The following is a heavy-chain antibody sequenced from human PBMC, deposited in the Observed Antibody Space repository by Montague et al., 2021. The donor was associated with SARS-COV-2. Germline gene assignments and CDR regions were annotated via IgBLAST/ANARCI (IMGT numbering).Heavy chain of an antibody. D-gene: IGHD3-10*01. CDR3: ARVRGGYSYGVGVSAYFDY. Sequence: SETLSLTCTVSGGSISSYYWSWIRQPPGKGLEWIGFIYYCGSTNYNSSLKSRVTISADTSKNQFSLKLSFVTAADTAVYYCARVRGGYSYGVGVSAYFDYWGQGTLVTVSS. V-gene: IGHV4-59*01. CDR2: IYYCGST. J-gene: IGHJ4*02. CDR1: GGSISSYY.